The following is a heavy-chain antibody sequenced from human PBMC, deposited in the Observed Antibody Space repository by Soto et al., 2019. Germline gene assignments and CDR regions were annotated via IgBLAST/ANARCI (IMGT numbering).Heavy chain of an antibody. V-gene: IGHV3-11*05. CDR1: GFTFSDHY. J-gene: IGHJ4*02. CDR2: ISTSSSYT. Sequence: QVQLVESGGGLVKPGGSLRLSCVASGFTFSDHYMTWIRQAPGKGLEWLSYISTSSSYTNYADSVKGRFTISRDNAMNSLDLQMNSLTAEDTAVYYCARLRLTGYFDYWGQGTLVTVSS. CDR3: ARLRLTGYFDY.